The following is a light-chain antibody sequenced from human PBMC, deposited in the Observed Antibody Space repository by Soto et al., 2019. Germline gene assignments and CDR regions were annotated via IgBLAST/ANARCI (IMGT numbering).Light chain of an antibody. Sequence: QSVLTQPASVSGSPGQSITISCTGTSSDIGAYNYDSWYQQHHPGEAPKLIIYDVSHRPPGVSNRFSGSKSGNTASLTISGLQTEDEADYYCSSYTRATTYVFGTGTKLTVL. CDR1: SSDIGAYNY. V-gene: IGLV2-14*03. J-gene: IGLJ1*01. CDR3: SSYTRATTYV. CDR2: DVS.